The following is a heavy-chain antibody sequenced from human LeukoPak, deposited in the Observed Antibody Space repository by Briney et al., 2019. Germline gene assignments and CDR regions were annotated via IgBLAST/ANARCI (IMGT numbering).Heavy chain of an antibody. V-gene: IGHV1-18*01. CDR1: GYTFTSYI. CDR3: ARDGGVRYFDWSRPTRPFDP. Sequence: GASVKVSCKASGYTFTSYIISWVRQAPGQGLEWMGWISAYNGNTNYAQKLQGRVTMTTDTSTSTAYMELRSLRSDDTAVYYCARDGGVRYFDWSRPTRPFDPWGQGTLVTVSS. D-gene: IGHD3-9*01. CDR2: ISAYNGNT. J-gene: IGHJ5*02.